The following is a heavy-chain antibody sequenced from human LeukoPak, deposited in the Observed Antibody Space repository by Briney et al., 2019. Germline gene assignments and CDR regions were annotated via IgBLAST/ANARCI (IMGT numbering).Heavy chain of an antibody. CDR2: TTNKANTYTT. D-gene: IGHD3-10*01. Sequence: PGGSLRLSCAASGFTFSDHYMDWLRQAPGKGLEWVGRTTNKANTYTTEYAASVKGRFTISGDDSKNTLYLQMNSLKTEDTAVYYCARGEYYYGSGSYIDAFDIWGQGTMVTVSS. CDR1: GFTFSDHY. J-gene: IGHJ3*02. V-gene: IGHV3-72*01. CDR3: ARGEYYYGSGSYIDAFDI.